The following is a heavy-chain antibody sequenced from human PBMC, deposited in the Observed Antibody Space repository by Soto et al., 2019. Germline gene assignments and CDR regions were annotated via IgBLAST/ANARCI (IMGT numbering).Heavy chain of an antibody. CDR3: ARDLEQKLVPLEYYGMDV. CDR1: GFTSRSYS. Sequence: GRLRLPGSASGFTSRSYSMNGVRQAPGKGLEWVSSISSSSSYIYYADSVKGRFTISRDNAKNSLYLQMNSLRAEDTAVYYSARDLEQKLVPLEYYGMDVWGQGTKVTVYS. D-gene: IGHD6-13*01. V-gene: IGHV3-21*01. J-gene: IGHJ6*02. CDR2: ISSSSSYI.